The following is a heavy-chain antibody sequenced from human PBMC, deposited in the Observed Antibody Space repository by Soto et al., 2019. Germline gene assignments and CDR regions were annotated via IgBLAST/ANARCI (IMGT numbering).Heavy chain of an antibody. CDR1: GGSISSYY. CDR3: ARDDATYCGGDCYRYFYYGMDV. CDR2: IYYSGST. V-gene: IGHV4-59*01. Sequence: PSETLSLTCTVSGGSISSYYWSWIRQPPGKGLEWIGYIYYSGSTNYSPSLKSRIIISLDTSKNQFSLKVSSATAADTAMYYCARDDATYCGGDCYRYFYYGMDVWGQGTTVTVSS. J-gene: IGHJ6*02. D-gene: IGHD2-21*02.